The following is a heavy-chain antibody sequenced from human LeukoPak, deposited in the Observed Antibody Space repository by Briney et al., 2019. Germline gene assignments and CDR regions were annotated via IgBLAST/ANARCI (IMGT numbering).Heavy chain of an antibody. CDR3: ARYPIFGVVPKYYFDY. D-gene: IGHD3-3*01. J-gene: IGHJ4*02. CDR2: INAGNGNT. CDR1: GYTFTSYA. V-gene: IGHV1-3*01. Sequence: GASVKVSCKASGYTFTSYAMNWVRQAPGQRLEWMGWINAGNGNTKYSQKFQGRVTITRDTSASTAYMELSSLRSEDTAVYYCARYPIFGVVPKYYFDYWGQGTLVTVSS.